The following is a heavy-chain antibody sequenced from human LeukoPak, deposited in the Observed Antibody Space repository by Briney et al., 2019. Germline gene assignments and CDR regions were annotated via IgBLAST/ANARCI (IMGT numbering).Heavy chain of an antibody. CDR2: ISYDGSNK. CDR1: GFTFSSYA. D-gene: IGHD6-19*01. CDR3: ARGSPVADDAFDI. J-gene: IGHJ3*02. V-gene: IGHV3-30*04. Sequence: GRSLRLSCAASGFTFSSYAMHWVRQAPGKGLEWVAVISYDGSNKYYADSVKGRFTISRDNSKNTLYLQMNSLRAEDTAVYYCARGSPVADDAFDIWGQGTMVTVSS.